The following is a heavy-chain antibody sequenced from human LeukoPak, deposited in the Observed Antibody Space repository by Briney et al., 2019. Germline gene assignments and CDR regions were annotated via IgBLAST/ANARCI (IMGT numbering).Heavy chain of an antibody. D-gene: IGHD3-22*01. CDR2: INHGGST. J-gene: IGHJ4*02. Sequence: SETLSLTCAVYGGSFSVYYWSCLRQPPGKGLEWIGEINHGGSTNYTPSIKSRVTISVDTSKHQFSLKLSSVTAADTAVYYCARGGRSGYYYWRYWGQGTLVTVSS. CDR1: GGSFSVYY. V-gene: IGHV4-34*01. CDR3: ARGGRSGYYYWRY.